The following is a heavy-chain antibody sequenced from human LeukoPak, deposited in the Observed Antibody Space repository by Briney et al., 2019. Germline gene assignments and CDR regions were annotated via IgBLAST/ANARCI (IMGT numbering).Heavy chain of an antibody. D-gene: IGHD1-1*01. J-gene: IGHJ4*02. CDR2: ISYDGGNT. Sequence: GGSLRLSCSASGFTFSSYAIHWVRQAPGKGLEWVAEISYDGGNTYYADSVKGRFTISRDNSKNTLYLQMNSLRAEDTAVYYCAKEGTGIHFDYWGQGTLVTVSS. CDR3: AKEGTGIHFDY. V-gene: IGHV3-30-3*01. CDR1: GFTFSSYA.